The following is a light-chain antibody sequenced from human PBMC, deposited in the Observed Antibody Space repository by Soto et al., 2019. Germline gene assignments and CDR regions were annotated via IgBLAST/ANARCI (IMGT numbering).Light chain of an antibody. CDR3: QTWGPGMV. Sequence: QLVLTQSPSASASLGASVKLTCTLSSGHSSYAIAWHQQQPEKGPRYLMKLNSDGSHSKGDGIPDRFSGSSSGAERYLTISSLQSGDEADYYCQTWGPGMVFGGGTKVTVL. CDR2: LNSDGSH. V-gene: IGLV4-69*01. J-gene: IGLJ2*01. CDR1: SGHSSYA.